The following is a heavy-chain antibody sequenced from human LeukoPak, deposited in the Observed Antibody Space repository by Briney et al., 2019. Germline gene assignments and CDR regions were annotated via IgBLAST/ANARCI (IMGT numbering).Heavy chain of an antibody. Sequence: PGGSLRLSCAASGFTFSNYAMSWVRRAPGKGLEWVSVLSGSGTNTYYADSVQGRFTISRDNSKSTLCLQMNSLRAEDTAVYYCAKQLGYCSDGSCYFPYWGQGTLVTVSS. CDR2: LSGSGTNT. CDR3: AKQLGYCSDGSCYFPY. CDR1: GFTFSNYA. D-gene: IGHD2-15*01. V-gene: IGHV3-23*01. J-gene: IGHJ4*02.